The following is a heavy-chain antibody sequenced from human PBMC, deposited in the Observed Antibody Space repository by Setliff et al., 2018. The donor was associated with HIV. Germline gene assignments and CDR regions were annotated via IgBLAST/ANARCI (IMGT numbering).Heavy chain of an antibody. Sequence: SETLSLTCNYSGNSFSGYHWNWIRQPAGKGLEWLGRIYYTGSTEYNPSLKSRLTMSMDTSKNQFSLKLSSVTAADTAVYYCARSPHNYDILTGYRSRGGAFDIWGQGTMVTVSS. CDR3: ARSPHNYDILTGYRSRGGAFDI. V-gene: IGHV4-4*07. CDR2: IYYTGST. D-gene: IGHD3-9*01. J-gene: IGHJ3*02. CDR1: GNSFSGYH.